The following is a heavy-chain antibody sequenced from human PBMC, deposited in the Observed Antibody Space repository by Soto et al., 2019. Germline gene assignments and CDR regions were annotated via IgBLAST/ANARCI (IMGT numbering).Heavy chain of an antibody. J-gene: IGHJ5*02. CDR3: ARGGDISGRGGGLSWYDP. CDR1: GGSVTSGLW. V-gene: IGHV4-4*02. Sequence: QVQLQESGPGLVKPSETLSLTCAVSGGSVTSGLWCTWVRQSPVKGLEWVAAICDNGNAVASRYNPALEGRAPISAVSPTNHASLTLMSVTAADTAMYYCARGGDISGRGGGLSWYDPWGQGILVTVSS. CDR2: ICDNGNAVAS. D-gene: IGHD6-19*01.